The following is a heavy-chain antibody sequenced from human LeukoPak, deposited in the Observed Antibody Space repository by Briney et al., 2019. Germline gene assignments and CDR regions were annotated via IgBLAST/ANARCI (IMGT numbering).Heavy chain of an antibody. D-gene: IGHD5-18*01. V-gene: IGHV3-30*01. CDR3: ARDQRGYRAFDI. J-gene: IGHJ3*02. CDR2: ISYDGSNK. CDR1: GFTFSIYA. Sequence: GRSLRLSCAASGFTFSIYAMHWVRQAPGKGLEWVADISYDGSNKYYADSVKGRFTISRDNSKNTLYLQMNSLRAEDTDVYYCARDQRGYRAFDIWGQGTMVSVSS.